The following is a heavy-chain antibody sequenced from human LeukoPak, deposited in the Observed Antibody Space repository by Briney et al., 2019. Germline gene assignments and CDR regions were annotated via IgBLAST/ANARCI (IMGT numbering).Heavy chain of an antibody. D-gene: IGHD3-10*01. CDR1: GYTFTSYL. CDR2: INPSGGST. Sequence: HVASVKVSCKASGYTFTSYLIHWVRQAPGQGLEWMGIINPSGGSTTYAQKFQGRVTMTRDTSTSTVYMGLSSLRSEDTAVYYCARGLGSGSYYGSWGQGTLVTVSS. V-gene: IGHV1-46*01. J-gene: IGHJ5*02. CDR3: ARGLGSGSYYGS.